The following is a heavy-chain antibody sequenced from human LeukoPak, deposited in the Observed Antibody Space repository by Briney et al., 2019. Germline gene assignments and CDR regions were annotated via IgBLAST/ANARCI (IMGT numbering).Heavy chain of an antibody. J-gene: IGHJ4*02. D-gene: IGHD1-26*01. Sequence: ASVKVSCKASGYTFTGQYMHWVRQAAGQGLEWMGWINPNNGGTDYAQKFQGRVTMTRDTSISTAYMELSRLTADDTAVYYCARVAVGSCCYFDYSGQGALVTVSS. CDR3: ARVAVGSCCYFDY. V-gene: IGHV1-2*02. CDR2: INPNNGGT. CDR1: GYTFTGQY.